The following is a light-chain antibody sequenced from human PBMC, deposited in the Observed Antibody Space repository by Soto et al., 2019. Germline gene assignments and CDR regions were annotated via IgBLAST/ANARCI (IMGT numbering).Light chain of an antibody. J-gene: IGKJ4*01. V-gene: IGKV3-15*01. CDR3: LQDYSFPRT. Sequence: EIVLTQSPGTLSLSPGERATLSCRASQSVSSNLAWYQQKPGQAPRLLIYGASTRATGIPARFSGSGSGTDFTLTISSLQPEDFATYYCLQDYSFPRTFGGGTKVDIK. CDR1: QSVSSN. CDR2: GAS.